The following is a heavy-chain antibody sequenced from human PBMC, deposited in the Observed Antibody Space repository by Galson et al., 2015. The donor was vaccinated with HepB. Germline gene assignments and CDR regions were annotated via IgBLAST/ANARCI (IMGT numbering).Heavy chain of an antibody. CDR1: GFTFSSYG. CDR2: ISYDGSNK. V-gene: IGHV3-30*18. D-gene: IGHD3-22*01. CDR3: AKPTSPIWYDSSGYYNY. Sequence: SLRLSCAASGFTFSSYGMHWVRQAPGKGLEWVAVISYDGSNKYYADSVKGRFTISRDNSKNTLYLQMNSLRAEDTAVYYCAKPTSPIWYDSSGYYNYWGQGTLVTVSS. J-gene: IGHJ4*02.